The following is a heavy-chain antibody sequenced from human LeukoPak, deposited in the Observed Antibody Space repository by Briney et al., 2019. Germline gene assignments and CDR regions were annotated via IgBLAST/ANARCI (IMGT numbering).Heavy chain of an antibody. D-gene: IGHD3-22*01. Sequence: GGSLRLSCAASGFTFSSYGMHWVRQAPSKGLEWVAVIWYDGSNKYYADSVKGRFTISRDNSKNTLYLQMNSLRAEDTAVYYCAKSGYAAFDIWGQGTMVTVSS. V-gene: IGHV3-33*06. J-gene: IGHJ3*02. CDR1: GFTFSSYG. CDR3: AKSGYAAFDI. CDR2: IWYDGSNK.